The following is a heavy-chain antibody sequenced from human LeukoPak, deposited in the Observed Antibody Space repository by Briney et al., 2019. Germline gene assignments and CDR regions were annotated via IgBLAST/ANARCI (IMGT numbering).Heavy chain of an antibody. D-gene: IGHD1-26*01. CDR1: SGSFSGYY. J-gene: IGHJ4*02. CDR2: INHSGST. CDR3: ARGLGSGSYPFDY. V-gene: IGHV4-34*01. Sequence: PSETLSLTCAVYSGSFSGYYWSWIRQPPGKGLEWIGEINHSGSTNYNPSLKSRVTISVDTSKNQFSLKLSSVTAADTAVYYCARGLGSGSYPFDYWGQGTLVTVSS.